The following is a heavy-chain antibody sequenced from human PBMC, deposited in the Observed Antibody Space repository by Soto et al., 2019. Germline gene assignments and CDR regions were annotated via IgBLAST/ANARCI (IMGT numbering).Heavy chain of an antibody. CDR2: IYYSGST. V-gene: IGHV4-59*01. CDR3: ARAEGGGYLIGFDY. D-gene: IGHD5-12*01. Sequence: QVQLQESGPGLVKPSETLSLTCTVSGGSISSYYWSWIRQPPGKGLEWIGYIYYSGSTNYNPSLKSRVTISVDTSKNQFSLKLSSVTAVDTAVYYCARAEGGGYLIGFDYWGQGTLVTVSS. CDR1: GGSISSYY. J-gene: IGHJ4*02.